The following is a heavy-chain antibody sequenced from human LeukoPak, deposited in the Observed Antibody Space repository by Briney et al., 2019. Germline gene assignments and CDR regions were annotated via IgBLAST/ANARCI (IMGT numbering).Heavy chain of an antibody. CDR2: IYPGDSDT. D-gene: IGHD3-22*01. CDR1: GYSFTSYW. Sequence: GESLKISSKGSGYSFTSYWIGWVRPMPGKGLEWMGIIYPGDSDTRYSPSFQGQVTISADKSISTAYLQWSSLKASDTAMYYCARLLYYYDSSGYYFDAFDIWGQGTMVTVSS. V-gene: IGHV5-51*01. CDR3: ARLLYYYDSSGYYFDAFDI. J-gene: IGHJ3*02.